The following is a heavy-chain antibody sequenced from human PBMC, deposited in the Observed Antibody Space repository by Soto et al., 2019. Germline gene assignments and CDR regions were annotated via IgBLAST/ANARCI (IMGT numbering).Heavy chain of an antibody. Sequence: VQLVESGGGLVQPGEYLRLSCTASGLTFSISWMTWVRQAPGEGLEWVSNINPAGNVQHYADSVKERFTISRDNAKNSLFLQMSGLRVEDTAVYYCATANTPYAFDMWGQGTMVTVSS. CDR1: GLTFSISW. CDR2: INPAGNVQ. CDR3: ATANTPYAFDM. J-gene: IGHJ3*02. V-gene: IGHV3-7*01.